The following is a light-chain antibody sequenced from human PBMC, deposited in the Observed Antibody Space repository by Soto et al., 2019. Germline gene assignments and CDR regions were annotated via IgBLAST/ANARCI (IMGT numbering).Light chain of an antibody. Sequence: EIVLTQSPGTLSLSPGERATLSCRASQSVSSNFLAWYQQKPGQAPRLLIYGASNRATGIPDRFSGSGSGTDCTLTLSRLEPEDFAVYYCQQYGSSPFTFGPGTKVDIK. V-gene: IGKV3-20*01. J-gene: IGKJ3*01. CDR2: GAS. CDR3: QQYGSSPFT. CDR1: QSVSSNF.